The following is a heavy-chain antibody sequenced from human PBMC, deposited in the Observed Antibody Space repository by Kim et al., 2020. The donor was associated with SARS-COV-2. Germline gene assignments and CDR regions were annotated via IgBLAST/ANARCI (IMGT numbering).Heavy chain of an antibody. CDR2: IIPIFGTA. V-gene: IGHV1-69*13. CDR3: ATAGYYYGSGSQPLR. Sequence: SVKVSCKASGGTFSSYAISWVRQAPGQGLEWMGGIIPIFGTANYAQKFQGRVTITADESTSTAYMELSSLRSEDTAVYYCATAGYYYGSGSQPLRWGQGTLVTVSS. J-gene: IGHJ4*02. CDR1: GGTFSSYA. D-gene: IGHD3-10*01.